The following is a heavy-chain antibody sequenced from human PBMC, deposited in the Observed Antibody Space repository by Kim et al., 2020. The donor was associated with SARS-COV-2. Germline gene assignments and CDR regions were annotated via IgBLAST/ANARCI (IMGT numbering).Heavy chain of an antibody. CDR1: GGSFSGYY. CDR2: INHSGST. CDR3: ARGSRGSGSGYYFDF. D-gene: IGHD3-10*01. J-gene: IGHJ4*02. Sequence: SETLSLTCAVYGGSFSGYYWSWIRQPPGKGLEWIGEINHSGSTNYNPSLKSRVTISVDTSKNQFSLKLSSVTAADTAVYYCARGSRGSGSGYYFDFWGQGTLVTVSS. V-gene: IGHV4-34*01.